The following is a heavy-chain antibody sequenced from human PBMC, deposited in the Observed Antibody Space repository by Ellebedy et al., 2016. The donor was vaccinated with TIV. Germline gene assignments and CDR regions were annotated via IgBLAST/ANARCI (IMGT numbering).Heavy chain of an antibody. CDR2: MNPNSGNT. CDR3: ARKFTMVRAHRYYYYYGMDV. Sequence: AASVKVSCKASGYTFTSYDINWVRQATGQGLEWMGWMNPNSGNTGYAQKFQGRFTITRNTSISTAYMELSSLRSEDTAVYYCARKFTMVRAHRYYYYYGMDVWGQGTTVTVSS. D-gene: IGHD3-10*01. J-gene: IGHJ6*02. V-gene: IGHV1-8*03. CDR1: GYTFTSYD.